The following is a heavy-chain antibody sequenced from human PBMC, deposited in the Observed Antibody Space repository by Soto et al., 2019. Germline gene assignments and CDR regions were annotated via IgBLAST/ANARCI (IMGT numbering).Heavy chain of an antibody. Sequence: PGGSLRLSCAASGFTFSSYWMSWVRQAPGKGLEWVANIKQDGSEKYYVDSVKGRFTTSRDNAKNSLFLQMNSLRAEDTAVYYCARDYTYYDFWSGYSVYMDVWGKGTTVTVSS. CDR2: IKQDGSEK. CDR1: GFTFSSYW. D-gene: IGHD3-3*01. CDR3: ARDYTYYDFWSGYSVYMDV. V-gene: IGHV3-7*01. J-gene: IGHJ6*03.